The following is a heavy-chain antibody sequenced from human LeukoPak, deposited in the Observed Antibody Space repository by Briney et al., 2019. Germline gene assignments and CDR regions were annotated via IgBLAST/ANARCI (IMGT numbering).Heavy chain of an antibody. CDR2: IYYSGST. CDR1: GGSISSSSYY. Sequence: PSETLSLTCTVSGGSISSSSYYWGWIRQPPGKGLEWIGSIYYSGSTYYNPSLKSRVTISVHTSKNQFSLKLSSVTAADTAVYYCARQTGSGLFILPGGQGTLVTVSS. D-gene: IGHD3/OR15-3a*01. J-gene: IGHJ4*02. V-gene: IGHV4-39*01. CDR3: ARQTGSGLFILP.